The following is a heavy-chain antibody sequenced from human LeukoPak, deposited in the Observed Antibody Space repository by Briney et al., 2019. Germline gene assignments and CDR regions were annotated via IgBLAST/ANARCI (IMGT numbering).Heavy chain of an antibody. Sequence: PEALSLTCADSGESFSEYFWSWIPQPPGEGLEWIGHIIHSGVTNYHPSLKTRVTISLDTSKHQVHLKLRYWTAADTAVYYCAFEGSVSGYAFDPWGQGALVAVSS. CDR1: GESFSEYF. J-gene: IGHJ5*02. D-gene: IGHD5-12*01. CDR3: AFEGSVSGYAFDP. CDR2: IIHSGVT. V-gene: IGHV4-34*12.